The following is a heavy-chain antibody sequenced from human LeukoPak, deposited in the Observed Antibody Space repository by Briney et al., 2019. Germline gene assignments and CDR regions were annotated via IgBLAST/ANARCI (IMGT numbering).Heavy chain of an antibody. J-gene: IGHJ4*02. CDR1: GGSISSSGYY. D-gene: IGHD5-18*01. Sequence: PSETLSLTCTVSGGSISSSGYYWRWIRQPPGKGLEWIGYIYHSGSTYYNPSLKSRVTISVDRSKNQFSLKLSSVTAADTAVYYCARLRAFDGIQLWLFDYWGQGTLVTVSS. CDR2: IYHSGST. V-gene: IGHV4-30-2*01. CDR3: ARLRAFDGIQLWLFDY.